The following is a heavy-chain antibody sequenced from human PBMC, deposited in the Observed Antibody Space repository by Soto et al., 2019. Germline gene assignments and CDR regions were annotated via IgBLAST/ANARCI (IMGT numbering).Heavy chain of an antibody. CDR2: IVVGSGNT. CDR1: GFTFTSSA. D-gene: IGHD6-13*01. Sequence: SVKVSCKASGFTFTSSAMQWVRQARGQRLEWIGWIVVGSGNTNYAQKFQERVTITRDMSTSTAYMELSSLRSEDTAVYYCAATSSSWYYYYYGMAVWGQGTTVTVSS. CDR3: AATSSSWYYYYYGMAV. V-gene: IGHV1-58*02. J-gene: IGHJ6*02.